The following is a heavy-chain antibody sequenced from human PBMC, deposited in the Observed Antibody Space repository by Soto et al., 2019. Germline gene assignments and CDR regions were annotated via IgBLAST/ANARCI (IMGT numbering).Heavy chain of an antibody. CDR3: AHSYSGEILRSTYYYYGMDV. D-gene: IGHD3-10*01. V-gene: IGHV2-5*02. J-gene: IGHJ6*02. CDR1: GFSLSTRGVG. Sequence: QITLKESGPTLVKHTQTLTLTCTFSGFSLSTRGVGVGWIRQHTGKALEWLALNYWDDDKRYSPSLKSRLTITKDTSKNQVFLTMTNMDPVDTATYYCAHSYSGEILRSTYYYYGMDVWGQETTVTDSS. CDR2: NYWDDDK.